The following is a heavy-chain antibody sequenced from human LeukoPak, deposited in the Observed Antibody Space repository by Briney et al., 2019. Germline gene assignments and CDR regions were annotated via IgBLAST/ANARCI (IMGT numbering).Heavy chain of an antibody. Sequence: PSETLSLTCTVSGGSISSTSYYWGWIRQPPGKGLEWIGSIYYSGNTYYNASLKSQVSISIDTSKNQFSLKLTSVTAADTAVYYCARQTGSGLFILPGGQGTLVTVSS. CDR1: GGSISSTSYY. J-gene: IGHJ4*02. D-gene: IGHD3/OR15-3a*01. CDR2: IYYSGNT. CDR3: ARQTGSGLFILP. V-gene: IGHV4-39*01.